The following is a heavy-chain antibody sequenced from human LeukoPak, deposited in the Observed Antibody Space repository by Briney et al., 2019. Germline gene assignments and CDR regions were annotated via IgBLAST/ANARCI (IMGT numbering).Heavy chain of an antibody. CDR1: GYSISTGYY. V-gene: IGHV4-38-2*02. CDR3: ARVDWLANHYYYMDV. Sequence: PSETLSLTCTVSGYSISTGYYWGWIRQPPGKGLEWIGSIYHSGSTYYNPSLKSRVTISVDTSKNQFSLKLSPVIAADTAVYYCARVDWLANHYYYMDVWGKGTTVTVSS. CDR2: IYHSGST. D-gene: IGHD2-21*01. J-gene: IGHJ6*03.